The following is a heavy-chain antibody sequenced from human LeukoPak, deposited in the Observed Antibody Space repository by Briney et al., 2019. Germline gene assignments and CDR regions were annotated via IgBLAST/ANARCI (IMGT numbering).Heavy chain of an antibody. CDR2: ISSSSSYI. J-gene: IGHJ4*02. CDR3: ARSDIVVVVAPVDY. Sequence: GGSLRLSCAASGFTFSSYSMNWVRQAPGKGLEWVSSISSSSSYIYYADSVKGRFTIYRDNAKNSLYLQMNSLRAEDTAVCYCARSDIVVVVAPVDYWGQGTLVTVSS. V-gene: IGHV3-21*01. D-gene: IGHD2-15*01. CDR1: GFTFSSYS.